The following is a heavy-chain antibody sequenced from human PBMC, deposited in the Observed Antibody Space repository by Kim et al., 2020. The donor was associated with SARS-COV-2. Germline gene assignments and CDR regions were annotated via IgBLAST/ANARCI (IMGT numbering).Heavy chain of an antibody. CDR2: IWYDGSNK. J-gene: IGHJ4*02. Sequence: GGSLRLSCAASGFTFSSYGMHWVRQAPGKGLEWVAVIWYDGSNKYYADSVKSRFTISRDNSKNTLYLQMNSLRAEDTAVYYCARDGYSSGWYDYWGQGTLVTVSS. CDR3: ARDGYSSGWYDY. CDR1: GFTFSSYG. D-gene: IGHD6-19*01. V-gene: IGHV3-33*01.